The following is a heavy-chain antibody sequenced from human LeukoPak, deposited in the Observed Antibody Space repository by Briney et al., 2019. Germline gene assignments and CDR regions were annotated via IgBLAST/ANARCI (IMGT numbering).Heavy chain of an antibody. CDR1: GGTFSSYA. V-gene: IGHV1-69*04. D-gene: IGHD1-26*01. CDR3: ARGAQWYRGLGMDV. CDR2: IIPILGIA. Sequence: SVKVSCKASGGTFSSYAISWVRQAPGQGLEWMGRIIPILGIANYAQKFQGSVTITADKSPSTAYMEPSSLRSEDTAVYSCARGAQWYRGLGMDVWGQGTTVTVSS. J-gene: IGHJ6*02.